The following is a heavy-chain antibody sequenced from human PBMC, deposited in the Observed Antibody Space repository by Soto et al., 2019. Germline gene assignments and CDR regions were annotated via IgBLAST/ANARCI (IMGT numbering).Heavy chain of an antibody. V-gene: IGHV3-30-3*01. J-gene: IGHJ4*03. CDR2: ISKDGTKT. D-gene: IGHD1-7*01. CDR3: ARDEDWTYYLDY. Sequence: PGGSLRLSCAASGFTFSSYTMHWVRQCPGKGLEWVALISKDGTKTYYADSVKGRFTISRDNSRNTLYLQMNSLRAEDTAVYYCARDEDWTYYLDYWGQGTTVTVSS. CDR1: GFTFSSYT.